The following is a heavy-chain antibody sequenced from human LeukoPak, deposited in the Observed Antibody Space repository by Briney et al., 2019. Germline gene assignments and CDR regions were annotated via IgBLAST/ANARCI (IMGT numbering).Heavy chain of an antibody. D-gene: IGHD3-3*01. CDR2: IIPIFGTA. Sequence: SVKVSCKASGGTFSSYAISWVRQAPGQGLEWMGGIIPIFGTANYAQKFQGRVTITADESTSTAYMELSSLRSEDTAVYYCASAGIFGVVITYYFDYWGQGTLVTVSS. J-gene: IGHJ4*02. CDR3: ASAGIFGVVITYYFDY. V-gene: IGHV1-69*01. CDR1: GGTFSSYA.